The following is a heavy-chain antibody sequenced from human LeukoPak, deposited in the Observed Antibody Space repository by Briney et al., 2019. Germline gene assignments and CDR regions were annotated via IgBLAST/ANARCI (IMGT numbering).Heavy chain of an antibody. CDR3: ARSYSSSSGGSWFDP. V-gene: IGHV1-46*01. D-gene: IGHD6-6*01. Sequence: ASVKVSCKASGYTFTSYYMHWVRQAPGQGLEWMGIINPSVGSTSYAQKFQGRVTMTRDMSTSTVYMELSSLRSEDTAVYYCARSYSSSSGGSWFDPWGQGTLVTVSS. CDR1: GYTFTSYY. J-gene: IGHJ5*02. CDR2: INPSVGST.